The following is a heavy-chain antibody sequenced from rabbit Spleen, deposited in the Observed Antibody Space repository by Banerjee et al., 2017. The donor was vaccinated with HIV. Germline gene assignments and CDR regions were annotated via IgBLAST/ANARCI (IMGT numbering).Heavy chain of an antibody. CDR1: GFSFTYIDY. J-gene: IGHJ6*01. D-gene: IGHD8-1*01. V-gene: IGHV1S40*01. CDR2: AYAGSSGST. CDR3: ARDTGSSFSSYGMDL. Sequence: QSLEESGGGLVKPGASLTLTCTASGFSFTYIDYLCWVRQPPGKGPEWVACAYAGSSGSTYSATWAKGRFTISKASSTTVTLQMTSLTVADTATYFCARDTGSSFSSYGMDLWGQGTLVTVS.